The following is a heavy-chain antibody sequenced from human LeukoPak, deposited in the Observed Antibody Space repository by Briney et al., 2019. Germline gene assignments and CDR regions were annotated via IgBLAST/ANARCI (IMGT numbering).Heavy chain of an antibody. Sequence: PGGSLTLSCPASGFTFSSYGMHWVRHAPGKGLEWVAFIRYDGSNKYYADSVKGRFTISRDNSKNTLYLQMNSLRAEDTAVYYCAKEAEGGPLYSPWNWFDPWGQGTLVTVSS. J-gene: IGHJ5*02. CDR3: AKEAEGGPLYSPWNWFDP. D-gene: IGHD4-11*01. V-gene: IGHV3-30*02. CDR2: IRYDGSNK. CDR1: GFTFSSYG.